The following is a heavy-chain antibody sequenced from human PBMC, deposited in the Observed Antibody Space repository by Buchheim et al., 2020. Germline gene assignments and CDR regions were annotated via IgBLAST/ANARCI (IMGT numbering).Heavy chain of an antibody. CDR3: ASTGTTGFYYYMDV. D-gene: IGHD1-7*01. J-gene: IGHJ6*03. CDR1: GFTFSSYS. Sequence: EVQLVESGGGLVQPGGSLRLSCAASGFTFSSYSMNWVRQAPGKGLEWVSYISSSSTIYYADSVKGRFTISRDNAKNSLYLQMNSLRAEDTAVYYCASTGTTGFYYYMDVWGKGTT. V-gene: IGHV3-48*01. CDR2: ISSSSTI.